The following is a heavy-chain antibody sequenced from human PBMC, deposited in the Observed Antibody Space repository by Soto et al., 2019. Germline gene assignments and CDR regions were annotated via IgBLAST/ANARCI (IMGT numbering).Heavy chain of an antibody. CDR2: INSDGSST. J-gene: IGHJ3*02. V-gene: IGHV3-74*01. CDR1: GFTFSSYW. Sequence: GGSLRLSCAASGFTFSSYWMHWVSQGPGKGLVWVLRINSDGSSTSYADSVKGRFTISRDNAKNTLYLQMNSLRAEDTAVYYCARGYSSGWFQVGAFDIWGQGTMVTVSS. CDR3: ARGYSSGWFQVGAFDI. D-gene: IGHD6-19*01.